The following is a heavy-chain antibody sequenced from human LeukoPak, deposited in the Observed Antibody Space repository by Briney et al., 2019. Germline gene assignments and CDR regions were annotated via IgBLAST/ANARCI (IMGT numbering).Heavy chain of an antibody. V-gene: IGHV3-23*01. CDR1: GFTFSTYA. J-gene: IGHJ4*02. CDR3: AKTGSVNTWGAFDY. CDR2: ISGGGGRT. Sequence: GGSLRLSCAASGFTFSTYAMSWVRQAPGKGLEWVSAISGGGGRTYYADSVKGRFTISRDNSKNTLHLQMNSLRAEDTAVYFCAKTGSVNTWGAFDYRSQGTLVTVSS. D-gene: IGHD4-17*01.